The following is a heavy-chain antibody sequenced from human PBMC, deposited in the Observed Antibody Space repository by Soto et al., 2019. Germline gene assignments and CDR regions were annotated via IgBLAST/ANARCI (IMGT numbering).Heavy chain of an antibody. V-gene: IGHV3-9*01. Sequence: EVQLVESGGGLVQPGRSLRLSCAASGFTFDDYAMHWVRQAPGKGLEWVSGISWNSGSIGYADSVKGRFTISRDNAKNSLYLQMNSLRAEDTALYYCAKDIMDRLRVTIGGEGLYYYYGMDVWGQGTTVTVSS. CDR1: GFTFDDYA. D-gene: IGHD3-16*01. CDR3: AKDIMDRLRVTIGGEGLYYYYGMDV. CDR2: ISWNSGSI. J-gene: IGHJ6*02.